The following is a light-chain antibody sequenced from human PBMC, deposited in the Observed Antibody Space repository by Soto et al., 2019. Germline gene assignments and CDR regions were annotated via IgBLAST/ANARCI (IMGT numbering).Light chain of an antibody. CDR1: QSLVYSDGNTY. J-gene: IGKJ1*01. Sequence: DVVMTQSPLSLPVTLGQPAPISCRSSQSLVYSDGNTYLNWFQQRPGQSPRRLIYNVSNRDSGVPERFSGSGSGTDFTLKISRVEAEDVGVYFCLQGIHSPWTFGQGTKVEIK. V-gene: IGKV2-30*01. CDR2: NVS. CDR3: LQGIHSPWT.